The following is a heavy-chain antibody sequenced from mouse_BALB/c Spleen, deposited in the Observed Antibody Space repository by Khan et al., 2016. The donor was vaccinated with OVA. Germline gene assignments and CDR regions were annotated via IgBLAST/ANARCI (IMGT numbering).Heavy chain of an antibody. J-gene: IGHJ3*01. CDR1: GFSLTSYG. Sequence: QVQLKESGPGLVQPSQSLSITCTVSGFSLTSYGVHWVRQSPGKGLEWLGVLWSGGSTDYSAAFISRLSITKDNSKSQVFFKMNSLQANDTAIYYCARNYDYDEGLAYWGQGTLVTVSA. V-gene: IGHV2-2*02. CDR2: LWSGGST. CDR3: ARNYDYDEGLAY. D-gene: IGHD2-4*01.